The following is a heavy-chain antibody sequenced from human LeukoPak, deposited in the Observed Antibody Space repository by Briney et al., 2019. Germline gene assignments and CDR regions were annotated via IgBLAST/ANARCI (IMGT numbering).Heavy chain of an antibody. D-gene: IGHD1-26*01. CDR1: GFTFGSYA. CDR2: ITGIDAST. Sequence: GGSLRLSCAASGFTFGSYAMTWVRQAPGKGLEWVSGITGIDASTYYADSVKGRFTISRDNSKNTLYLQMNSLRAEDTAVYYCARVGATGPNEDYWGQGTLVTVSS. J-gene: IGHJ4*02. V-gene: IGHV3-23*01. CDR3: ARVGATGPNEDY.